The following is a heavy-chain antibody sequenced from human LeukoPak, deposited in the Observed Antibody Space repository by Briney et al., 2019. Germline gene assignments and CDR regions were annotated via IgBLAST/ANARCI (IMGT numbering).Heavy chain of an antibody. J-gene: IGHJ3*02. CDR3: ARDRNNYDRSGYPLGVFDI. V-gene: IGHV3-21*01. D-gene: IGHD3-22*01. Sequence: PGGPLRLSCAASGFTFSSYSMNWVRQAPGKGLEWVSSISSSSSYIYYADSVKGRFTISRDNAKNSLYLQMNSLRAEDTAVYYCARDRNNYDRSGYPLGVFDIWGQGTMVTVSS. CDR1: GFTFSSYS. CDR2: ISSSSSYI.